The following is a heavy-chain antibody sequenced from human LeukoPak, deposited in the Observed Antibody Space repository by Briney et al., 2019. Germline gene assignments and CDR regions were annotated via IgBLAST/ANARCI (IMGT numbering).Heavy chain of an antibody. CDR1: GFTVSSNY. D-gene: IGHD3-22*01. Sequence: GGSLRLSCAASGFTVSSNYMSWVRQAPGKGLEWVSSISSSSSYIYYADSVKGRFTISRDNAKNSLYLQMNSLRAEDTAVYYCARGPSLYYYDSSGYPYYFDYWGQGTLVTVSS. J-gene: IGHJ4*02. V-gene: IGHV3-21*01. CDR2: ISSSSSYI. CDR3: ARGPSLYYYDSSGYPYYFDY.